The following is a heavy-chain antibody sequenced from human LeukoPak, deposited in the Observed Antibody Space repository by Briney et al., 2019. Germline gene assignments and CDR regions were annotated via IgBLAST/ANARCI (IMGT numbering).Heavy chain of an antibody. D-gene: IGHD6-19*01. CDR3: ARDLRQYSSGWYSWNY. CDR2: MNPNSGNT. Sequence: GASVKVSCKASGYTFTSYDINWVRQATGQGLEWMGWMNPNSGNTGYAQKFQGRVTITRNTSISTAYMELSSLRSEDTAVYYCARDLRQYSSGWYSWNYWGQGTLVTVSS. CDR1: GYTFTSYD. J-gene: IGHJ4*02. V-gene: IGHV1-8*03.